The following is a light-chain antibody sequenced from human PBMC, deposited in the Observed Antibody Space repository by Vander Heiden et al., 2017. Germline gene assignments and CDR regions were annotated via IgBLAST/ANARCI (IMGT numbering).Light chain of an antibody. J-gene: IGKJ2*01. CDR1: QSVSSSY. V-gene: IGKV3D-7*01. CDR2: GAS. Sequence: PGEEVTLSCRASQSVSSSYLTWYQQKPGQAPRLLIYGASNRATGIPARFSGSGSGTDFTLTISSVQPEDFAVYYCQQDDNLPPYTFGQGTKLEIK. CDR3: QQDDNLPPYT.